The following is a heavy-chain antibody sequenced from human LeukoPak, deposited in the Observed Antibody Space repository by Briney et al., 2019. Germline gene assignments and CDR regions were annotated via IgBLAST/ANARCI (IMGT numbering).Heavy chain of an antibody. CDR1: GGSISSSSYY. CDR3: ARVSGSSWLGNWFDP. Sequence: SETLSLTCTVSGGSISSSSYYWSWIRQPPKKGLEWIGYIYNSGTTSYNPSLKSRVTISEDTSRNQFSLKLSSVTAADTAVYYCARVSGSSWLGNWFDPWGQGTLVIVSS. V-gene: IGHV4-61*01. J-gene: IGHJ5*02. CDR2: IYNSGTT. D-gene: IGHD6-13*01.